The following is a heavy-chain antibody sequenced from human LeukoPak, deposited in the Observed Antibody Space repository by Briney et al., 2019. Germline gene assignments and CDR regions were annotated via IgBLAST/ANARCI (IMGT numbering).Heavy chain of an antibody. J-gene: IGHJ6*03. D-gene: IGHD4-11*01. CDR3: ARRATVMNYYYMDA. CDR2: ISAYNGNT. CDR1: GYTFTSYG. V-gene: IGHV1-18*01. Sequence: ASVKVSCRASGYTFTSYGISWVRQAPGQGLEWMGWISAYNGNTNYAQKLQGRVTMTTDTSTSTAYMELRSLRSDDTAVYYCARRATVMNYYYMDAWGKGTTVTVSS.